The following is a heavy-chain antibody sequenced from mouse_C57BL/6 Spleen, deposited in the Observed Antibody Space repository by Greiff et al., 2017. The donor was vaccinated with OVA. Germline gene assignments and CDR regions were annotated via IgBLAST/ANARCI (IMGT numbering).Heavy chain of an antibody. Sequence: VQLQQSGPELVKPGASVKISCKASGYAFSSSWMNWVKQRPGKGLEWIGRIYPGDGDTNYNGKFKGKATLTADKSSSTAYMQLSSLTSEDSAVYFCARFRELGPIDYGGQGTTLTVSS. CDR1: GYAFSSSW. J-gene: IGHJ2*01. D-gene: IGHD4-1*01. V-gene: IGHV1-82*01. CDR3: ARFRELGPIDY. CDR2: IYPGDGDT.